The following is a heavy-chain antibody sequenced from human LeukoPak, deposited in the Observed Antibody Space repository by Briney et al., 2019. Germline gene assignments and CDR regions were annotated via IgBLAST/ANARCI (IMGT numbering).Heavy chain of an antibody. CDR1: GGTFSNYA. CDR3: ARDRPWFGEFPTPFDP. V-gene: IGHV1-69*13. Sequence: ASVNVSCKASGGTFSNYAISWVRQAPGQGLEWMGGIIPIFGTANYAQKFQGRVTITADEFTSTAYMELSSLRSEDTAVYYCARDRPWFGEFPTPFDPWGQGTLVTVSS. J-gene: IGHJ5*02. D-gene: IGHD3-10*01. CDR2: IIPIFGTA.